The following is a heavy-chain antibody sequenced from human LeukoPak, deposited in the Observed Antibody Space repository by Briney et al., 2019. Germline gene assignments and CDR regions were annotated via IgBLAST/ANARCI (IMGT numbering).Heavy chain of an antibody. J-gene: IGHJ4*02. Sequence: GASVRLSCAASGFTFISFAMSWVRQAPGKGLEWVSTINGGGGSTYYADSEKGRFTISRDNSKNTLFLQMNSLRAEDTAVYYCAGSPSYWGQGTLVTVFS. CDR1: GFTFISFA. V-gene: IGHV3-23*01. CDR3: AGSPSY. D-gene: IGHD6-13*01. CDR2: INGGGGST.